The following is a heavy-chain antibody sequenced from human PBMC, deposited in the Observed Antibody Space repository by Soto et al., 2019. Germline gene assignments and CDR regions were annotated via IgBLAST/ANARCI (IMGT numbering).Heavy chain of an antibody. CDR3: ARKLHDYWFDP. CDR2: ISAYTGDT. Sequence: GASVKVSCKASGYTFTTYDISWVRQAPGQGLEWMGWISAYTGDTKYAQKFQDRVTMTTDTSTSTAYMEVSSLRSDDTAIYYCARKLHDYWFDPWRQGTLVTVSS. V-gene: IGHV1-18*01. CDR1: GYTFTTYD. J-gene: IGHJ5*02. D-gene: IGHD3-3*01.